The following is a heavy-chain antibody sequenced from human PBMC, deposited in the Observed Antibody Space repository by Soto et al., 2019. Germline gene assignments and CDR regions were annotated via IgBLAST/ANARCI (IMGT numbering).Heavy chain of an antibody. CDR2: INHSGST. CDR1: GGSFSGYY. Sequence: XGTLSLTCAVYGGSFSGYYWSWIRQPPGKGLEWIGEINHSGSTNYNPSLKSRVTISVDTSKNQFSLKLSSVTAADTAVYYCAGPKGRFWSSAPYYYYYGMDVWGQGTTVTVSS. J-gene: IGHJ6*02. V-gene: IGHV4-34*01. D-gene: IGHD3-3*01. CDR3: AGPKGRFWSSAPYYYYYGMDV.